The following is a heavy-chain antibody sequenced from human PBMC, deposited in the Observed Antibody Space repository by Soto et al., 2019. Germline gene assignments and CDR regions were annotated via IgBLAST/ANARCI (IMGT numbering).Heavy chain of an antibody. CDR2: ISGNGRKT. J-gene: IGHJ6*02. CDR3: VKDLNYDFWSGYNYYALEN. CDR1: GFTFNSYA. V-gene: IGHV3-23*01. Sequence: EVQLLESGGGIVQSGGSLRLSCTASGFTFNSYAMTWVRQAPGKGLEWVAGISGNGRKTSYADSVKGRFSISRDNPKKTVFLDVTCLRAEGTAKYYCVKDLNYDFWSGYNYYALENWGQGTTVTVTS. D-gene: IGHD3-3*01.